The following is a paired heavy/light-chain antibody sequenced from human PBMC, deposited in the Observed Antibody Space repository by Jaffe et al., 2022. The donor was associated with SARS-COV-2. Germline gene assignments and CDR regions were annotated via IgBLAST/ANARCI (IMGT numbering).Heavy chain of an antibody. Sequence: QVQLQESGPGLVKPSQTLSLTCTVSGDSISSNTYYWSWARQPAGKGLEWIGRIYAGGSTSYNPSLKSRVTISIDTSKNQFSLRLTSVTAADTAVYYCVREIVGWNRYFDLWGRGALVTVSS. CDR2: IYAGGST. V-gene: IGHV4-61*02. J-gene: IGHJ2*01. CDR1: GDSISSNTYY. D-gene: IGHD2-21*01. CDR3: VREIVGWNRYFDL.
Light chain of an antibody. CDR3: QQANSFPLT. V-gene: IGKV1D-12*01. CDR2: AAS. J-gene: IGKJ5*01. CDR1: QGVSSW. Sequence: DIQMTQSPSFVSASVGDRVTITCRASQGVSSWLAWYQQKPGRAPKLLIYAASSLQSGVPSRFSGSGSGTEFTLSISSLQPEDFATYYCQQANSFPLTFGQGTRLEI.